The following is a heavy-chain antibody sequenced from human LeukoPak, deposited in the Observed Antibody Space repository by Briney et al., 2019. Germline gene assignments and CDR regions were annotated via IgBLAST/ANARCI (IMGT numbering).Heavy chain of an antibody. D-gene: IGHD6-13*01. J-gene: IGHJ4*02. CDR3: ARDRFKITAGNFDY. V-gene: IGHV3-7*01. CDR1: GFTISSYW. CDR2: IKQDGSEK. Sequence: GGSLRLSCAASGFTISSYWMSWVRQAPGKGLEWVANIKQDGSEKYYVDSVKGRFTISRDNAKNSLYLQMNSLRAEDTAVYYCARDRFKITAGNFDYWGQGTLVTVSS.